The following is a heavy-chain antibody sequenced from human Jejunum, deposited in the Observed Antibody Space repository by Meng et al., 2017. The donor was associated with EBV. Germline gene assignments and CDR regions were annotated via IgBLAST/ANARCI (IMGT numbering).Heavy chain of an antibody. J-gene: IGHJ4*02. CDR3: AGNGYYALEY. CDR1: GGSISDNDW. V-gene: IGHV4-4*02. D-gene: IGHD3-22*01. CDR2: IYHGGGT. Sequence: QVQLQESGPRLEKPSGTPSLTCVVSGGSISDNDWWSWVRQPPGKGLEWLGEIYHGGGTNYNPSLESRVTISVDKSKNQFSLKLNSVTVADTAVYYCAGNGYYALEYWGPGILVTASS.